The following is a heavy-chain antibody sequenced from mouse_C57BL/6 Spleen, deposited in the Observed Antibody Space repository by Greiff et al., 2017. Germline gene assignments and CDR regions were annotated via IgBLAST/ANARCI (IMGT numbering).Heavy chain of an antibody. CDR3: ARHSSGYYFDY. J-gene: IGHJ2*01. D-gene: IGHD3-2*02. V-gene: IGHV1-76*01. Sequence: VQLQQSGAELVRPGASVKLSCKASGYTFTDYYINWVKQRPGQGLEWIARIYPGSGNTYYNEKFKGKATLTAEKSSSTAYMQLSSLTSEDSAVYFCARHSSGYYFDYWGQGTTLTVSS. CDR2: IYPGSGNT. CDR1: GYTFTDYY.